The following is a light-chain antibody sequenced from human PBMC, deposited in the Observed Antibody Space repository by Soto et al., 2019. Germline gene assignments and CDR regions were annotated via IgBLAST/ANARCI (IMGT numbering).Light chain of an antibody. Sequence: QSALTQPASVSGSPGQSDTISCAGTSSDVGGYNYVSWYQHHPGKVPKLMIYEISHRPSGVSHRFSGSKSGNTASLTISGLQAEDEADYYCTSYTSRSTYVFGTGTKLTVL. CDR1: SSDVGGYNY. V-gene: IGLV2-14*01. J-gene: IGLJ1*01. CDR2: EIS. CDR3: TSYTSRSTYV.